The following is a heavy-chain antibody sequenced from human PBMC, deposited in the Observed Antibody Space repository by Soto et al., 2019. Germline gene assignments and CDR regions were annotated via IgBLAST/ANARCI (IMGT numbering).Heavy chain of an antibody. Sequence: EVQLVESGGGLVQPGGSLRLSCAASGFTFGYNWMHWVRQGPGKGLEWISRINSDGSSTDYADSVKGRFTISRDNAKNTLYLQMDSLRAEDTAVYYCARFGTYYDSSGFLYWGQGTLVTVSS. J-gene: IGHJ4*02. CDR3: ARFGTYYDSSGFLY. D-gene: IGHD3-22*01. CDR2: INSDGSST. CDR1: GFTFGYNW. V-gene: IGHV3-74*01.